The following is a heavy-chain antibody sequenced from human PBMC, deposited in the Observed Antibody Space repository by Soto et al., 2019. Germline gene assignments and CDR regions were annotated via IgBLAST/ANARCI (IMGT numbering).Heavy chain of an antibody. D-gene: IGHD2-15*01. J-gene: IGHJ5*02. V-gene: IGHV1-69*02. Sequence: QGQLVQSGAEVKKPGSSVKVSYKASGGTFRSYTISWVRQAPGQGLEWMGRIIPILGIANYAQKFQGRVTITADKSTSTAYMELSSLRSEDTAVYYCARGVCSGGCCYEDWFDPWGQGTLVTVSS. CDR1: GGTFRSYT. CDR2: IIPILGIA. CDR3: ARGVCSGGCCYEDWFDP.